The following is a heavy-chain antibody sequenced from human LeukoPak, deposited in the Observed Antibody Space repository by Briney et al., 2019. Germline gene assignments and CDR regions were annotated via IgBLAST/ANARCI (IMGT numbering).Heavy chain of an antibody. J-gene: IGHJ6*02. CDR1: GGSVSTTTSI. CDR3: ARRRHANNGVDV. Sequence: SQTLSLTCAISGGSVSTTTSIWNWIRQSPSRGLEWLGRTYYRSKWNYDYADSVKSRITISPDTSENQFSLQLQFVTPEDSAVYYCARRRHANNGVDVWGQGTTVTVSS. CDR2: TYYRSKWNY. V-gene: IGHV6-1*01.